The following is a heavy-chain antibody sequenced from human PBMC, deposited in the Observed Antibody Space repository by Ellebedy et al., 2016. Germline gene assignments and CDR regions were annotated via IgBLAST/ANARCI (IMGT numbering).Heavy chain of an antibody. J-gene: IGHJ4*02. V-gene: IGHV4-59*01. CDR3: ARDRGFWSDGAKPLYLDF. CDR2: IFYSGST. Sequence: SETLSLTCTVSGGSISTYYWTWIRQAPGKGLEWIGNIFYSGSTNYKSSLKSRLTISIDMSKKQFSLKLSSVTAADTAVYYCARDRGFWSDGAKPLYLDFWGQGTLVTVSS. CDR1: GGSISTYY. D-gene: IGHD4-17*01.